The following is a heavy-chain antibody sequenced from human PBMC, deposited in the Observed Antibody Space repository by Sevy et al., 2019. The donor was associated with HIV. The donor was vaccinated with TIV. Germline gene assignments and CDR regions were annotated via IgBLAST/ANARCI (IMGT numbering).Heavy chain of an antibody. V-gene: IGHV3-23*01. J-gene: IGHJ5*02. CDR1: GFTFSSYA. D-gene: IGHD3-10*01. CDR3: AKDLGAYYGSGSYVPGAFWFDP. Sequence: GGSLRLSCAASGFTFSSYAMSWVRQAPGKGLEWVSAISGSGGSTYYADSVKGRFTISRDNSKNTLYLQMISLRAEDTAVYYCAKDLGAYYGSGSYVPGAFWFDPWGQGTLVTVSS. CDR2: ISGSGGST.